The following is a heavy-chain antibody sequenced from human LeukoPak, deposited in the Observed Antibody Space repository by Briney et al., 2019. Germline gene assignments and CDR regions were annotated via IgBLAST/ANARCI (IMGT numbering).Heavy chain of an antibody. V-gene: IGHV4-61*05. D-gene: IGHD6-19*01. J-gene: IGHJ4*02. CDR2: IYYSGST. CDR1: GGSITSTGYY. Sequence: PSETLSLTCSVSGGSITSTGYYWGWLRQSPGKGLEWIGYIYYSGSTNYNPSLESRLTISADTSKNQFSLKLNSVTAADTAVYYCARGNGWYFYWGQGALVTVSS. CDR3: ARGNGWYFY.